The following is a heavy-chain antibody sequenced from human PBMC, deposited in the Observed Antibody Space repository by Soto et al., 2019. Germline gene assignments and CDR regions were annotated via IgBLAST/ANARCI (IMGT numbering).Heavy chain of an antibody. Sequence: GGSLRLSCVASGFTFSSRSMHWVRQAPGNGLEWVSVLSPDGGAKYYADSVKGRFTISRDNSRNTLYLQMNSLRAEDTAVYYCAREIHHCSGFSCYSVDCWGQGTLVTVSS. V-gene: IGHV3-30-3*01. D-gene: IGHD2-15*01. CDR3: AREIHHCSGFSCYSVDC. CDR2: LSPDGGAK. CDR1: GFTFSSRS. J-gene: IGHJ4*02.